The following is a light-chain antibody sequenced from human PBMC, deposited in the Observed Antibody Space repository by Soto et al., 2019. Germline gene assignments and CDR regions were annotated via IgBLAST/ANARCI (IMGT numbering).Light chain of an antibody. J-gene: IGKJ1*01. V-gene: IGKV3-20*01. CDR2: STS. CDR3: MFYGSLLWT. Sequence: ENVLTQSPGTLSLSPGERATLSCRASQSVSTPYLAWYQQKPGQAPRLLTYSTSTRASGITDRFSSSGSGTDLTLAISRPVHIHFELFYGMFYGSLLWTFGEGTNMEIE. CDR1: QSVSTPY.